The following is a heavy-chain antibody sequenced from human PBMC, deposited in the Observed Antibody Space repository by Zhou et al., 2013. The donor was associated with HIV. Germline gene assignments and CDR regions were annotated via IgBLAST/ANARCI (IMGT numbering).Heavy chain of an antibody. J-gene: IGHJ4*02. CDR2: IIPLFGTT. CDR3: ARVFFDRGDY. CDR1: GGTFKTHA. D-gene: IGHD3-9*01. Sequence: QAQVEQSGAEVKEPGSSVKVSCKASGGTFKTHAVDWVRQAPGQGLEWMGAIIPLFGTTNYAQKFQGRVTITTDESAGIVYMDLRSLRSEDTAVYYCARVFFDRGDYWGQGTLVTVSS. V-gene: IGHV1-69*05.